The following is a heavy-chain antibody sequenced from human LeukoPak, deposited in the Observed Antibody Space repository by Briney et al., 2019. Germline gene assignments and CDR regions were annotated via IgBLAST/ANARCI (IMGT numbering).Heavy chain of an antibody. CDR3: ARLGATYYDFWSGYRGYGMDV. V-gene: IGHV1-8*01. CDR2: PNXXNT. Sequence: PNXXNTGYAQKFQGRVTMTRNTSISTAYMELSSLRSEDTAVYYCARLGATYYDFWSGYRGYGMDVWGQGTTVTVSS. J-gene: IGHJ6*02. D-gene: IGHD3-3*01.